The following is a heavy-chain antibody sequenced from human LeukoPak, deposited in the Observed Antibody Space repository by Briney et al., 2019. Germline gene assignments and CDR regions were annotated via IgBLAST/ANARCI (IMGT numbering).Heavy chain of an antibody. CDR2: IYHSGST. D-gene: IGHD6-13*01. CDR1: GGSISSGGYY. Sequence: SQTLSLTCTVSGGSISSGGYYWSWIRQPPGKGLEWIGYIYHSGSTYYNPSLKSRVTISVDRSKNQFSLKLSSVTAADTAVYYCARDNVIGAAGIFGYWGQGTLVTVSS. J-gene: IGHJ4*02. V-gene: IGHV4-30-2*01. CDR3: ARDNVIGAAGIFGY.